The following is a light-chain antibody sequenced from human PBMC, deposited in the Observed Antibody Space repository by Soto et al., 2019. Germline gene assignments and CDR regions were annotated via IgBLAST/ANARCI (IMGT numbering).Light chain of an antibody. CDR3: CSYAGSHVV. CDR2: EGS. Sequence: QSVLTQPASVSGSPGQSITISCTGTSSDVGSYNLVSWYQQHPGKAPKLMIYEGSKRHSGVSNRYSGSKTGITASLTISGLQAEDEADYYCCSYAGSHVVFGGGTKLTVL. CDR1: SSDVGSYNL. J-gene: IGLJ2*01. V-gene: IGLV2-23*01.